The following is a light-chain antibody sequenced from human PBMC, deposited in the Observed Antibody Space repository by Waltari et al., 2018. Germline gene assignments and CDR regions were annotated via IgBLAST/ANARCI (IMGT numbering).Light chain of an antibody. CDR3: QQYYSTPYT. V-gene: IGKV4-1*01. Sequence: DIVMTQSPDSLAVSLGERATINCKSSQSVLYSSNNKNHLAWYQQKPGQAPKLLSYWASTREPDVPDRFSGSGSGTDFTLTISNLQAEDVAVYYCQQYYSTPYTFGQGTKLEIK. J-gene: IGKJ2*01. CDR2: WAS. CDR1: QSVLYSSNNKNH.